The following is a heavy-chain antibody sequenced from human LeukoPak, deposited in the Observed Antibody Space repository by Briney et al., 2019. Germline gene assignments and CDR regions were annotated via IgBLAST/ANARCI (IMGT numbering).Heavy chain of an antibody. CDR3: ARAFTTGDAFDI. V-gene: IGHV3-72*01. D-gene: IGHD1-1*01. J-gene: IGHJ3*02. CDR2: TGNKANSYTT. Sequence: GGSLRLSCAASGFTFSSYGMSWVRQAPGKGLEWVGRTGNKANSYTTEYAASVKGRFTISRDDSKNSLYLQMNSLKTEDTAVYYCARAFTTGDAFDIWGQGTMVTVSS. CDR1: GFTFSSYG.